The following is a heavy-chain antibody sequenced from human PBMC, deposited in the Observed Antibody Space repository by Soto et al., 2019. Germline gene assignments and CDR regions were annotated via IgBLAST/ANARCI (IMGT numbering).Heavy chain of an antibody. CDR2: IYYSGSA. CDR1: GGSISSSDYY. D-gene: IGHD4-17*01. V-gene: IGHV4-31*03. Sequence: SETLSLTCTVSGGSISSSDYYWSWIRQHPGKGLEWIGYIYYSGSAYYNPSLKSRVTISADTSKNQFSLKVTSVTAADTAVYYCARRVTGTLVFYMDVWGKGTTVTVSS. CDR3: ARRVTGTLVFYMDV. J-gene: IGHJ6*03.